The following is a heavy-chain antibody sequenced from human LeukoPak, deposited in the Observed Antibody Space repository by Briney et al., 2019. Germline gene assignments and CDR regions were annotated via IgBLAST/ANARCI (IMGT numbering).Heavy chain of an antibody. J-gene: IGHJ4*02. D-gene: IGHD4-23*01. CDR1: GYTFTSYA. CDR3: ATAKTTVVTPVDY. Sequence: SVKVSCKASGYTFTSYAISWVRQAPGQGLEWMGGIIPIFGTANYAQKFQGRVTITADESTSTAYMELSSLRSEDTAVYYCATAKTTVVTPVDYWGQGTLVTVSS. V-gene: IGHV1-69*13. CDR2: IIPIFGTA.